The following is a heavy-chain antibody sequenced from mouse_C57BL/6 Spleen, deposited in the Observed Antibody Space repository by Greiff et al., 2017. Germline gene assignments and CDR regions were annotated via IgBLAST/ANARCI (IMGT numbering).Heavy chain of an antibody. CDR1: GYTFTDYN. CDR2: INPNNGGT. J-gene: IGHJ4*01. Sequence: FQLQQSGPELVRPGASVKIPCKASGYTFTDYNLDWVKQSHGKSLEWIGDINPNNGGTISNQKFKGKATLTVDKSSSTAYMELRSLTSEDTAVYYCARPFYDGNYGYAMDYWGQGTSVTVAS. V-gene: IGHV1-18*01. CDR3: ARPFYDGNYGYAMDY. D-gene: IGHD2-1*01.